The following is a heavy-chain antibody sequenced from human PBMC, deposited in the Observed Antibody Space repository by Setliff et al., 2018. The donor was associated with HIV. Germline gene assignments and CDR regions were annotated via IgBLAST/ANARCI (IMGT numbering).Heavy chain of an antibody. D-gene: IGHD6-19*01. CDR1: GYSFARYG. J-gene: IGHJ3*02. V-gene: IGHV1-18*01. CDR3: ARVPYRSAWFSGGHDAFDI. Sequence: ASVKVSCKASGYSFARYGLSWVRQAPGQGLEWTGWISGFNGNTKYAQSFQDRVAMTTETATSTAYMEMRSLRSDETAVYFCARVPYRSAWFSGGHDAFDIWGQGTMVTVS. CDR2: ISGFNGNT.